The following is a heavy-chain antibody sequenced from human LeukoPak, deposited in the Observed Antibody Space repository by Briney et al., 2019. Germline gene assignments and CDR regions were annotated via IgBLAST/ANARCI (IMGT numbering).Heavy chain of an antibody. CDR2: IYHSGST. J-gene: IGHJ4*02. CDR3: AREEGLSGSYYDY. D-gene: IGHD1-26*01. CDR1: GGSISSSSYC. Sequence: SETLSLTCTVSGGSISSSSYCWGWFRQPPGKGLEWIGYIYHSGSTYYNPSLKSRVTISVDRSKNQFSLKLSSVTAADTAVYYCAREEGLSGSYYDYWGQGTLVTVSS. V-gene: IGHV4-39*07.